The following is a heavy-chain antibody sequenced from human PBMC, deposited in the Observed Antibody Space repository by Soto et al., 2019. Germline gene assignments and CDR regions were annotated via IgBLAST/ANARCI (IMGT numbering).Heavy chain of an antibody. D-gene: IGHD1-1*01. Sequence: SETLSLTCTVSGGSISSGGYYWSWIRQHPGKGLEWIGYIYYSGSTYYNPSLKSRVTISVDTSKNQFSLKLSSVTAADTAVYYCARERNGDLDYWGQGTLVTVSS. V-gene: IGHV4-31*03. CDR2: IYYSGST. CDR3: ARERNGDLDY. J-gene: IGHJ4*02. CDR1: GGSISSGGYY.